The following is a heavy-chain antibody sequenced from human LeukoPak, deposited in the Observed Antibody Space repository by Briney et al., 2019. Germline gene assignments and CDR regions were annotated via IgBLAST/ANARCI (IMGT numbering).Heavy chain of an antibody. CDR2: ISSSSSYI. V-gene: IGHV3-21*01. D-gene: IGHD2-2*01. J-gene: IGHJ4*02. Sequence: PGGSLRLSCAASGFTFSSYSMNWVRQAPGKGLEWVSSISSSSSYIYYADSVKGRFTISRDNAKNSLYLQMNSLRAEDTAVYYCARDFELVVPAANSFDYWGQGTLVTVSS. CDR3: ARDFELVVPAANSFDY. CDR1: GFTFSSYS.